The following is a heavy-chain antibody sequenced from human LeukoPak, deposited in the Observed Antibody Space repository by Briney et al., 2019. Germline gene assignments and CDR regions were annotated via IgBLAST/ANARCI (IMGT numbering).Heavy chain of an antibody. CDR2: INHSGST. J-gene: IGHJ6*03. V-gene: IGHV4-34*01. CDR1: GFTFSSYS. Sequence: GSLRLSCAASGFTFSSYSMNWVRQPPGKGLEWIGEINHSGSTNYNPSLKSRVTISVDTSKNQFSLKLSSVTAADTAVYYCARVERDSSGYYYYMDVWGKGTTVTVSS. CDR3: ARVERDSSGYYYYMDV. D-gene: IGHD6-19*01.